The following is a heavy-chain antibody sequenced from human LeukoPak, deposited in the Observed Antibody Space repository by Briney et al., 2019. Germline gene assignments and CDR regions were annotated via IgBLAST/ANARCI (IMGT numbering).Heavy chain of an antibody. CDR2: IYTSGST. CDR3: ARQASIAALLFDY. J-gene: IGHJ4*02. Sequence: SETLSLTCTVSGGSISSYYWSWIRQPPGKGLEWIGYIYTSGSTNHNPSLKSRVTISVDTSKNQFSLKLSSVTAADTAVYYCARQASIAALLFDYWGQGTLVTVSS. V-gene: IGHV4-4*09. D-gene: IGHD6-6*01. CDR1: GGSISSYY.